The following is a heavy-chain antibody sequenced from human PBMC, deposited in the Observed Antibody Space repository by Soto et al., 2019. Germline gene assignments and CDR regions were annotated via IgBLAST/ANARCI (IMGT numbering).Heavy chain of an antibody. CDR3: AKDRLRWEPEIDY. CDR1: GLTVSRSG. Sequence: VRALRLSYARPGLTVSRSGMHWDHQTPGKGLEWVAVISYDGSNKYYADSVKGRFTISRDNSKNTLYLQMNSLRAEDTAVYYCAKDRLRWEPEIDYLGQGTSVTVSS. D-gene: IGHD1-26*01. V-gene: IGHV3-30*18. J-gene: IGHJ4*02. CDR2: ISYDGSNK.